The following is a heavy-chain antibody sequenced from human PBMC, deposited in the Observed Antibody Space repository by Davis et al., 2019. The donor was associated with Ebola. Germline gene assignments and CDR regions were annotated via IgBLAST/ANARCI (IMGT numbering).Heavy chain of an antibody. CDR1: GFTFSNAW. CDR2: ISSSSYI. J-gene: IGHJ4*02. D-gene: IGHD6-19*01. CDR3: AREVAVNYFDY. Sequence: GGSLRLSCAASGFTFSNAWMNWVRQAPGKGLEWVSSISSSSYIYYADSVKGRFTISRDNAKNSLYLQMNSLRAEDTAVYYCAREVAVNYFDYWGQGTLVTVSS. V-gene: IGHV3-69-1*01.